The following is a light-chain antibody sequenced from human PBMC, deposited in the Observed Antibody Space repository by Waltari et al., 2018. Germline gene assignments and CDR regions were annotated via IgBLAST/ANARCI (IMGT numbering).Light chain of an antibody. J-gene: IGLJ3*02. V-gene: IGLV2-11*01. CDR3: CSYAVSNTWV. CDR1: SSDVGGYNY. Sequence: HSALTQPRSLSGSPGQSVTIPCSGTSSDVGGYNYVSWYQQHPGKAPKLIIYDVSKRPSGVPDRFSGSTSGNTASLTISGLQAEDEADYYCCSYAVSNTWVFGGGTKLTVL. CDR2: DVS.